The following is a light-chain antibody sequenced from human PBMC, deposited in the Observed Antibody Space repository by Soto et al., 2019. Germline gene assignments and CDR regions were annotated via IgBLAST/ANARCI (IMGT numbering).Light chain of an antibody. CDR1: SSKIGAGYD. Sequence: QSVLTQPPSVSGAPGQRVTISCTGSSSKIGAGYDVHWYQQLPGTAPKLLIYGNSNRPSGVPDRFSGSKSGTSASLAITGLQAEDEADYYCQSYDSSLSGWVFGGGTKVPVL. V-gene: IGLV1-40*01. J-gene: IGLJ3*02. CDR3: QSYDSSLSGWV. CDR2: GNS.